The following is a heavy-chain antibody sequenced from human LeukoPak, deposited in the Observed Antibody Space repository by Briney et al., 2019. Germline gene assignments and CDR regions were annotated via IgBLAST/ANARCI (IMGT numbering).Heavy chain of an antibody. Sequence: SETLSLTCAVSGYSISSGYYWGWIRQPPGKGLEWIGSIYHSGSTYYNPSLKSRVTISVDTSKNQFSLKLSSVTAADTAVYYCARRRGYYYDSSGFNDAFDIWGQGTMVTVSS. D-gene: IGHD3-22*01. J-gene: IGHJ3*02. CDR1: GYSISSGYY. V-gene: IGHV4-38-2*01. CDR3: ARRRGYYYDSSGFNDAFDI. CDR2: IYHSGST.